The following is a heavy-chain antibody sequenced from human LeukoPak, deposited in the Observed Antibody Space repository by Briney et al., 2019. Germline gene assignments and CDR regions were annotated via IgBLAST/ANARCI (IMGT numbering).Heavy chain of an antibody. J-gene: IGHJ4*02. D-gene: IGHD3-22*01. V-gene: IGHV2-70*11. CDR2: IDWDDDK. CDR3: ARTKADSSGYFPHDY. Sequence: SGPALVQPTQTLTLTCTFSGFSLSTSGMCMSWIRQPPGKALEWLGRIDWDDDKYYSTSLKTRLTLSKDTSKNQVVLTMTNVDPEDTATYYCARTKADSSGYFPHDYWGQGTLVTVSS. CDR1: GFSLSTSGMC.